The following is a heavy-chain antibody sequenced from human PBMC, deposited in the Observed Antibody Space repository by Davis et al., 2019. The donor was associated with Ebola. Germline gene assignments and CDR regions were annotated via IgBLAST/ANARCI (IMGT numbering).Heavy chain of an antibody. J-gene: IGHJ6*02. Sequence: AASVKVSCKASGYTFSNYAINWVRQATGQGLEWMGWMNPNSGDTGYAQKFQGRVTMTRNTSISTAYMELSSLRSEDTAVYYCAREGTGDGFIYYYGMDVWGQGILVTVSS. V-gene: IGHV1-8*01. CDR2: MNPNSGDT. CDR3: AREGTGDGFIYYYGMDV. D-gene: IGHD1-1*01. CDR1: GYTFSNYA.